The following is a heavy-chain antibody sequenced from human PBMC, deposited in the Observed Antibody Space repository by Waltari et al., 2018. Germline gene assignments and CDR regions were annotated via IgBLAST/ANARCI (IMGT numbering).Heavy chain of an antibody. J-gene: IGHJ3*02. D-gene: IGHD6-13*01. CDR1: GFTFSRYW. CDR2: IKQDGSEK. Sequence: EVQLVESGGGLVQPGGSLRLSCAASGFTFSRYWMSWVRQAPGKGLEWVANIKQDGSEKYYVDSVKGRFTISRDNAKNSLYLQMNSLRAEDTAVYYCARDQRADDAFDIWGQGTMVTVSS. V-gene: IGHV3-7*01. CDR3: ARDQRADDAFDI.